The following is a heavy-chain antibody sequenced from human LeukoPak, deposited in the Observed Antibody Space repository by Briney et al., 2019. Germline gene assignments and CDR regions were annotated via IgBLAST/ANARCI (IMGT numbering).Heavy chain of an antibody. J-gene: IGHJ4*02. V-gene: IGHV3-53*01. CDR1: GFTVHSYY. CDR3: ARARGYSYGYSDY. CDR2: IYSDGST. D-gene: IGHD5-18*01. Sequence: GGSLRLSCAASGFTVHSYYMSWVRQAPGKGLEWVSVIYSDGSTYYADSLKGRFTISRDNSKNTLYLQMNSLRAEDTAVYYCARARGYSYGYSDYWGQGTLVTVSS.